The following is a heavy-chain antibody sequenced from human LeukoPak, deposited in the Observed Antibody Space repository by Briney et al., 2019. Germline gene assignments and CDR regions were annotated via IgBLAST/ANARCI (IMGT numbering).Heavy chain of an antibody. V-gene: IGHV4-30-4*01. Sequence: SQTLSLTCTVSGGSISSGDYYWSWIRQPPGKGLEWIGYIYYSENTYYNPSLKSRVTMSVDTSKNQFSPKLSSVTAADTAVYYCARSWGGDYALNSWGQGTLVTVSS. CDR3: ARSWGGDYALNS. J-gene: IGHJ4*02. CDR2: IYYSENT. CDR1: GGSISSGDYY. D-gene: IGHD4-17*01.